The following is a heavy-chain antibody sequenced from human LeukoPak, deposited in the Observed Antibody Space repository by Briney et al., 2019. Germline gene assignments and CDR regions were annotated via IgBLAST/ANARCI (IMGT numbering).Heavy chain of an antibody. D-gene: IGHD3-10*01. V-gene: IGHV4-59*01. CDR1: GGSISSYY. CDR3: ARGPTMVRGVRTKWFDP. Sequence: SETLSLTCTVSGGSISSYYWSWFRQPPEKGLEWIGYIYYSGNTNYNPSLKSRVTISVDTSKNQFSLNLNSVTAADTAVYYCARGPTMVRGVRTKWFDPWGQGTLVTVSS. J-gene: IGHJ5*02. CDR2: IYYSGNT.